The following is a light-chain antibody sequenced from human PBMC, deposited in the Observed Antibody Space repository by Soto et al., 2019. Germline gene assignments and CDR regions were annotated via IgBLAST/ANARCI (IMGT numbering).Light chain of an antibody. CDR1: TSDVGGYNY. CDR2: DVI. CDR3: TSYTSSSTHVV. Sequence: QSALTQPASVSGSPGQSIAISCTGTTSDVGGYNYVSWYQQHAGKAPKLMIYDVINRPSGVSDRFSGSKSGNTASLTISGLPADDEADYYCTSYTSSSTHVVFGRGTKLIVL. V-gene: IGLV2-14*03. J-gene: IGLJ3*02.